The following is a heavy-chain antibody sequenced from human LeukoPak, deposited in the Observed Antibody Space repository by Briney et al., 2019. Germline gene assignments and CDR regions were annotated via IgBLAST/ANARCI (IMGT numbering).Heavy chain of an antibody. D-gene: IGHD2-15*01. CDR1: GFTFSSYY. Sequence: PGGSLRLSCAASGFTFSSYYMHWVRQAPGKGLEWVSSISTSSSHIYYSDSIKGRFTISRDNTKNSVYLQMNSLRAEDTAVYYCARDRCSGGSCYYYYGMDVWGQGTTVTVSS. V-gene: IGHV3-21*01. CDR2: ISTSSSHI. CDR3: ARDRCSGGSCYYYYGMDV. J-gene: IGHJ6*02.